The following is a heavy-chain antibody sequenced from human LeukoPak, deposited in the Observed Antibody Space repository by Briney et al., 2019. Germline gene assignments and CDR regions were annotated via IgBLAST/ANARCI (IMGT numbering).Heavy chain of an antibody. Sequence: GGSLRLSCAASGFTFSSYWMSWVRQAPGKGLEWVATIRQDGSQKYYADSVKGRFSISRDDSKKTVYLQMNSLRPEDTALYYCAKDSILDHWGQGTLVTVSS. CDR2: IRQDGSQK. V-gene: IGHV3-7*01. CDR3: AKDSILDH. J-gene: IGHJ4*02. CDR1: GFTFSSYW.